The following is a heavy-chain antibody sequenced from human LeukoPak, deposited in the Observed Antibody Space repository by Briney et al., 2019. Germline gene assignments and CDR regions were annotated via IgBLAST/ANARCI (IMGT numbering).Heavy chain of an antibody. Sequence: GGSLRLSCAASGFTFSSYGMHWVRQAPGKGLEWVAVISYDGSNKYYADSVKGRFTISRDNSKNTLYLQMNSLRAEDTAVYYCAIIAVAGNFPFDYWGQGTLVTVSS. D-gene: IGHD6-19*01. CDR3: AIIAVAGNFPFDY. CDR1: GFTFSSYG. CDR2: ISYDGSNK. V-gene: IGHV3-30*03. J-gene: IGHJ4*02.